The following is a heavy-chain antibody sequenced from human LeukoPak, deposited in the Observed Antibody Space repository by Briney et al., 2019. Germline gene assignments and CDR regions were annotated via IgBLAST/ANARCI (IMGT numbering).Heavy chain of an antibody. CDR1: GFTFSSYW. Sequence: PGGSLRLSCAASGFTFSSYWMSWVRQAPGKGLEWVANIKQDGSEKYYVDSVKGRFTISRDNAKNSLYLQMNSLRAEDTAVYYCARDHIVVAARYNWFDPWGQGTLVTVSS. J-gene: IGHJ5*02. D-gene: IGHD6-6*01. CDR2: IKQDGSEK. V-gene: IGHV3-7*01. CDR3: ARDHIVVAARYNWFDP.